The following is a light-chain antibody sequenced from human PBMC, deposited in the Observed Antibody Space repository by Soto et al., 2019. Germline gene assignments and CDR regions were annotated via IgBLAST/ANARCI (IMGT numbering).Light chain of an antibody. CDR2: DVS. Sequence: EIVFTQSPGTPSLSPGERATLSFRASQSVSSRYLAWYQQKPGQAPRLLMYDVSSRATGIPDRFSGSGSATDFTLTISRLEPEDFAVYYCQQYGRSPTFGQGTRLEIK. CDR3: QQYGRSPT. V-gene: IGKV3-20*01. CDR1: QSVSSRY. J-gene: IGKJ5*01.